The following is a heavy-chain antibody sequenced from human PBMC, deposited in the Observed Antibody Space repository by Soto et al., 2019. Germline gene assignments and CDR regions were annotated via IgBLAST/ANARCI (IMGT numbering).Heavy chain of an antibody. Sequence: SQTLSLTCAISGDSVSSNSAAWNWIRQSPSRGLEWLGRTYYRSKWYNDYAVSVKSRITINPDTSKNQFSLQLNSVTPEDTAVYYCARTQGLLPPSFWSGEPRLDAFDIWGQGTMVTVSS. V-gene: IGHV6-1*01. D-gene: IGHD3-3*01. CDR1: GDSVSSNSAA. CDR3: ARTQGLLPPSFWSGEPRLDAFDI. J-gene: IGHJ3*02. CDR2: TYYRSKWYN.